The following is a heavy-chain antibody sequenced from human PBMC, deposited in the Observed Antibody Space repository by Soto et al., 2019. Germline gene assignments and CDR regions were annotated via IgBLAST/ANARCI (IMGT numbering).Heavy chain of an antibody. CDR3: AASCVACGGFNYYGMDV. J-gene: IGHJ6*02. CDR2: IYYSGTT. Sequence: SLTCTVSGGSISSGGYYWSWIRQHPGKGLEWIGYIYYSGTTYCNPSLKSRVTISVDTSKNQFSLKLSSVTAADTAVYYCAASCVACGGFNYYGMDVWGQGTTVTVSS. CDR1: GGSISSGGYY. V-gene: IGHV4-31*03. D-gene: IGHD2-21*01.